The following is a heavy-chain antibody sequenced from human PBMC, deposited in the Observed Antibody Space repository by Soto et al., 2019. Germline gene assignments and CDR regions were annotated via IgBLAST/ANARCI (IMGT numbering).Heavy chain of an antibody. J-gene: IGHJ5*02. CDR1: GGSISSYY. Sequence: SETLSLTCTVSGGSISSYYWSWIRQPPGKGLEWIGYIYYSGSTNYNPSLKSRVTISVDTSKNQFSLKLSSVTAADTAVYYCASMIRYSYGYSGGWFDPWGQGTLVTVSS. D-gene: IGHD5-18*01. V-gene: IGHV4-59*08. CDR3: ASMIRYSYGYSGGWFDP. CDR2: IYYSGST.